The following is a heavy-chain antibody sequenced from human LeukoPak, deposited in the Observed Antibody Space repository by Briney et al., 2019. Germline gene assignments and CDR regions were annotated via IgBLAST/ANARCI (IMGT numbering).Heavy chain of an antibody. V-gene: IGHV4-59*12. D-gene: IGHD6-13*01. J-gene: IGHJ5*02. CDR2: ISYSGST. CDR1: GGSISSYY. CDR3: ARDVGYSSSWYASGPNWFDP. Sequence: PSETLSLTCTVSGGSISSYYWSWIRQPPGKGLEWIGYISYSGSTNFNPSLKSRVTISVDTSKNQFSLKLSSVTAADTAVYYCARDVGYSSSWYASGPNWFDPWGQGTLVTVSS.